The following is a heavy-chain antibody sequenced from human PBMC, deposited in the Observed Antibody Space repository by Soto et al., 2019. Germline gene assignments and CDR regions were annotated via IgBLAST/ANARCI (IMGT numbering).Heavy chain of an antibody. J-gene: IGHJ4*02. CDR3: ARGVSSAWYHYFDY. Sequence: ASVKVSCKASGYTFTNYNIHWVRQAPGQGLEWMGIISPSGGSTSYGQNFQGRVTMTRDTSTSTVYMELSSLRSEDTAVYYCARGVSSAWYHYFDYWGQGTRVTVAS. CDR1: GYTFTNYN. CDR2: ISPSGGST. V-gene: IGHV1-46*01. D-gene: IGHD6-19*01.